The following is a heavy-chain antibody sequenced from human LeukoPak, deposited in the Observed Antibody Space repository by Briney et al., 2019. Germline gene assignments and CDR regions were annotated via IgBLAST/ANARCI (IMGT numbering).Heavy chain of an antibody. CDR2: IYYSGST. CDR3: ARGFWSGYYYYFDY. D-gene: IGHD3-3*01. CDR1: GGSISSYY. V-gene: IGHV4-59*01. Sequence: PSETLSLTCTVSGGSISSYYWSWIRQPPGKGLEWIGYIYYSGSTNYNPSLKSRVTISVDTSKNQFSLKLSSVTAADTDVYYCARGFWSGYYYYFDYWGQGTLVTVSS. J-gene: IGHJ4*02.